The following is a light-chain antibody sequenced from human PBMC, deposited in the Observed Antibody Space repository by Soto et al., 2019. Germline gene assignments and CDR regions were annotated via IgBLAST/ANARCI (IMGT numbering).Light chain of an antibody. V-gene: IGKV3-20*01. CDR3: QQYDRSLRT. J-gene: IGKJ1*01. CDR1: QTVRSSY. CDR2: GAS. Sequence: EIVLTQSPATLSLSPGKRATLTCRASQTVRSSYLAWYQQKPGQPPRLLIYGASIRATGIPDRFSGSGSGTDFTLTISRLEPEDFAVYFCQQYDRSLRTFGQGTKVEI.